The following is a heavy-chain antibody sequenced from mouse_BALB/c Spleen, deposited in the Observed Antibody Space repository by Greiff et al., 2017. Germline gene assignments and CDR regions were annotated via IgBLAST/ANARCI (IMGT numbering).Heavy chain of an antibody. D-gene: IGHD1-1*01. V-gene: IGHV5-4*02. J-gene: IGHJ4*01. CDR1: GFTFSDYY. CDR2: ISDGGSYT. CDR3: ARSFITTVVADYYAMDY. Sequence: EVQVVESGGGLVKPGGSLKLSCAASGFTFSDYYMYWVRQTPEKRLEWVATISDGGSYTYYPDSVKGRFTISRDNAKNNLYLQMSSLKSEDTAMYYCARSFITTVVADYYAMDYWGQGTSVTVSS.